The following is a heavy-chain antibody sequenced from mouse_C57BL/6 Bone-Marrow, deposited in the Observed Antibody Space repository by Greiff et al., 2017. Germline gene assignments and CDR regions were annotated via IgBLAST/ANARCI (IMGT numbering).Heavy chain of an antibody. Sequence: VKLVESGAELMKPGASVKLSCKATGYTFTGYWIEWVKQRPGHGLEWIGEILPGSGSTNYNEKFKGKATFTADTSSNTAYMQLSSLTTADSAIYDCAREKLDYYGSSYGFDYWGQGTTLTVSS. CDR3: AREKLDYYGSSYGFDY. V-gene: IGHV1-9*01. CDR1: GYTFTGYW. D-gene: IGHD1-1*01. CDR2: ILPGSGST. J-gene: IGHJ2*01.